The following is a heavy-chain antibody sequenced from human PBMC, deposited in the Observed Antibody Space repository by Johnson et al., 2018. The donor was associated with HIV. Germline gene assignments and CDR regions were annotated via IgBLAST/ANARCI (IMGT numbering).Heavy chain of an antibody. CDR2: ISSSGTTI. V-gene: IGHV3-48*03. Sequence: VQLVESGGGLVQPGGSLRLSCAASGFTFSSYEMNWVRQAPGKGLEWVSYISSSGTTIYSADSVQGRFTTSRDNAKKSLSLQMNSLRAEDTAVYYCARSKDCSGGSCPEGFDIWGQGTMVIVSS. CDR3: ARSKDCSGGSCPEGFDI. J-gene: IGHJ3*02. CDR1: GFTFSSYE. D-gene: IGHD2-15*01.